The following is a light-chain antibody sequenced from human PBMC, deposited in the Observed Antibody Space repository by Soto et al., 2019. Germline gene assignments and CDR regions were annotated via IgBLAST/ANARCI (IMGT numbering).Light chain of an antibody. V-gene: IGLV8-61*01. Sequence: QTVVTQEPSFSVSPGRTVTLTCGLSSGSVSTSYYPSWYQQTPGQAPRTLIYSTNTRSSGVPDRFSGSILGNKAALTITGAQADDEADYCCALDMGSGIWVFGGGTKLTVL. CDR2: STN. J-gene: IGLJ3*02. CDR3: ALDMGSGIWV. CDR1: SGSVSTSYY.